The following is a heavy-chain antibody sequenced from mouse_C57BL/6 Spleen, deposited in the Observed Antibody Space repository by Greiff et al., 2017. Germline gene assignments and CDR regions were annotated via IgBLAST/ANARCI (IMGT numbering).Heavy chain of an antibody. CDR1: GYSFTGYY. D-gene: IGHD2-1*01. Sequence: VQLQQSGPELVKPGASVKISCKASGYSFTGYYMNWVKQSPEKSLEWIGEINPSTGGTTYNQKFKAKATLTVDKSSSTAYMQRKSLTSEDSAVYYCASFLPGAMDDWGQGTSVTVSS. V-gene: IGHV1-42*01. CDR2: INPSTGGT. CDR3: ASFLPGAMDD. J-gene: IGHJ4*01.